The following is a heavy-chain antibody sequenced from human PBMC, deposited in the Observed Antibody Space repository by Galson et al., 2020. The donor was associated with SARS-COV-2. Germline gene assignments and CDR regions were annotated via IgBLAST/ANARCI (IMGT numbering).Heavy chain of an antibody. Sequence: SETLSLTCTVSGGSINSYYWSWIRQPPGKGLEWIGYIYYSGITNYNHSLKIRVTISVDTSKNQFSLKLSPVTAADTAVYYCACERTALDYWGQGTLVTVSS. CDR2: IYYSGIT. V-gene: IGHV4-59*01. J-gene: IGHJ4*02. D-gene: IGHD1-1*01. CDR3: ACERTALDY. CDR1: GGSINSYY.